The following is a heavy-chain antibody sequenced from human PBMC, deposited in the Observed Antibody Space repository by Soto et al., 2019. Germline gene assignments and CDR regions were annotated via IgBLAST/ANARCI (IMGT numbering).Heavy chain of an antibody. V-gene: IGHV3-30*18. CDR1: GFTFSSYG. Sequence: PGGSLRLSCAASGFTFSSYGMHWVRQAPGKGLEWVAVISYDGSNKYYADSVKGRFTISRDNSKNTLYLQMNSLRADDTAVYYCAKSDIVVVVAAINDYWGQGT. CDR3: AKSDIVVVVAAINDY. D-gene: IGHD2-15*01. J-gene: IGHJ4*02. CDR2: ISYDGSNK.